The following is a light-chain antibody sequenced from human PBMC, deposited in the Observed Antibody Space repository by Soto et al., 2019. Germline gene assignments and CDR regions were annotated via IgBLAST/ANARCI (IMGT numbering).Light chain of an antibody. V-gene: IGLV2-14*01. CDR2: EVS. J-gene: IGLJ2*01. Sequence: QSVLTQPASVSGSPGQSITISCTGTSRDVGGYVSWYQQHPGKAPKLMIYEVSNRPSGVSNRFSGSKSGNTASLTISGLQADDEADYYCRSYTSSNTVVFGGGTKLTVL. CDR3: RSYTSSNTVV. CDR1: SRDVGGY.